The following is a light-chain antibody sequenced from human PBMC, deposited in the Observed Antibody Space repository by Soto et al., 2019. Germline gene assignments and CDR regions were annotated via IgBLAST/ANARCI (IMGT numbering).Light chain of an antibody. CDR1: QSVINSY. Sequence: EIVLTQSPGTLSLSPGERATLSCRASQSVINSYLAWYQHKAGQAPRLLIYGASSRATGIPDKFSGSGSGTDFTLTISRQEPEDFAVYYCQLYGISPWTFGQGTKVEI. CDR2: GAS. CDR3: QLYGISPWT. J-gene: IGKJ1*01. V-gene: IGKV3-20*01.